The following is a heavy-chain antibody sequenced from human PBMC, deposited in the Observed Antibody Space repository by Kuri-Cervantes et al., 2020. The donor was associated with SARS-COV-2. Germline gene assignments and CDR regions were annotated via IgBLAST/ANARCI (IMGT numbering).Heavy chain of an antibody. CDR3: ARSGDVDTAMVDYYYYGMDV. CDR1: GYTFTSYG. V-gene: IGHV1-18*01. CDR2: ISAYNGNT. D-gene: IGHD5-18*01. Sequence: ASVKVSCKASGYTFTSYGISWVRQAPGQGLEWMGWISAYNGNTNYAQKLQGRVTMTTDTSTSTAYMELRSLRSDDTAVYYCARSGDVDTAMVDYYYYGMDVWGQGTTVTVSS. J-gene: IGHJ6*02.